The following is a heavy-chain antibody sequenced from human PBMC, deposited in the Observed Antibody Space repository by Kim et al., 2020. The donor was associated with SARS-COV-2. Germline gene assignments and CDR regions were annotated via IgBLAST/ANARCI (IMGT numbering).Heavy chain of an antibody. CDR1: GFTFSSYW. Sequence: GGSLRLSCAASGFTFSSYWMSWVRQAPGKGLEWVANIKQDGSEKYYVDSVKGRFTISRDNAKNSLYLQMNSLRAEDTAVYYCARGSHSTYYYYGSGSYYSYFDYWGQGTLVTVSS. CDR3: ARGSHSTYYYYGSGSYYSYFDY. CDR2: IKQDGSEK. D-gene: IGHD3-10*01. J-gene: IGHJ4*02. V-gene: IGHV3-7*03.